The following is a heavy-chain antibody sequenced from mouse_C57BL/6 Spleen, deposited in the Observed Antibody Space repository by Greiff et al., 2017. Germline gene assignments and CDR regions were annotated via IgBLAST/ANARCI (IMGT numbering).Heavy chain of an antibody. CDR1: GYTFTSYW. Sequence: QVQLQQPGAELVMPGASVKLSCKASGYTFTSYWMHWVKQRPGQGLEWIGEIDPSDSYTNYNQKFKGKDTLTVDTSSSTAYMQLSSLTSEDSAVYYCARRRSGRSRFDYWGQGTTRTVSS. V-gene: IGHV1-69*01. CDR2: IDPSDSYT. CDR3: ARRRSGRSRFDY. J-gene: IGHJ2*01. D-gene: IGHD1-1*01.